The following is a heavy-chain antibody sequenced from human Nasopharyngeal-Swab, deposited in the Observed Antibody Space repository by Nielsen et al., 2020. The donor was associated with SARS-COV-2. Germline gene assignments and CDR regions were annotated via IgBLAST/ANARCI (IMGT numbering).Heavy chain of an antibody. J-gene: IGHJ4*02. CDR2: FNPNSGGT. CDR3: ARESPHDYVWGSYRYTLSFDY. V-gene: IGHV1-2*06. Sequence: WVGQAPGQGLEWMGRFNPNSGGTNYAQKFQGRVTMTRDTSISTAYMELSRLRSDDTAVYYCARESPHDYVWGSYRYTLSFDYWGQGTLVTVSS. D-gene: IGHD3-16*02.